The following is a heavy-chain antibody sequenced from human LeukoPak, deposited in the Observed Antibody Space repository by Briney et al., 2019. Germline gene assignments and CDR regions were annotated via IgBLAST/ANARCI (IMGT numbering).Heavy chain of an antibody. CDR1: GYTFTSYG. D-gene: IGHD2-15*01. Sequence: ASVKVSCKASGYTFTSYGISWVRQAPGQGLEWMGWISAYNGNTNYAQKFQGRVTITTDESTSTAYMELSSLRSEDTAVYYCARDSDRYWGQGTLVTVSS. CDR2: ISAYNGNT. V-gene: IGHV1-18*01. CDR3: ARDSDRY. J-gene: IGHJ4*02.